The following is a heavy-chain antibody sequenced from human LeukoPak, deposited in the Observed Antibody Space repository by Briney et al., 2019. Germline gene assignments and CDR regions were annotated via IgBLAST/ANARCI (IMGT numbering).Heavy chain of an antibody. D-gene: IGHD6-25*01. CDR3: ARQAAATREDYFYYMDV. CDR1: GFTFSSYS. V-gene: IGHV3-21*01. CDR2: ISSSSSYI. Sequence: PGGSLRLPCAASGFTFSSYSMNWVRQAPGKGLEWVSSISSSSSYIYYADSVKGRFTISRDNSKNTLYLQMNSLRAEDTAVYYCARQAAATREDYFYYMDVWGKGTPVTVSS. J-gene: IGHJ6*03.